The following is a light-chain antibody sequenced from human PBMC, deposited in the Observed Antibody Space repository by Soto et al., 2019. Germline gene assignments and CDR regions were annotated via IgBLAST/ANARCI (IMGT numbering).Light chain of an antibody. CDR3: SSYTTGSTLPWV. V-gene: IGLV2-14*01. J-gene: IGLJ1*01. CDR1: SSDIGGYDY. CDR2: EVR. Sequence: QSALTQAASVSGSPGQSITISCTGTSSDIGGYDYVSWYQHHPGKAPRLMIYEVRNRPSGVSNRFSGSKSGNTASLTISGLQTEEEADYYCSSYTTGSTLPWVFGTGTKLTVL.